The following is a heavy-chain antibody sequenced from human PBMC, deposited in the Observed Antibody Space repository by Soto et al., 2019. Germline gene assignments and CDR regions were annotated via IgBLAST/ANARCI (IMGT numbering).Heavy chain of an antibody. V-gene: IGHV4-39*02. Sequence: QLQLQESGPGLVKPSETLSLTCAVSGASISRGGFHWGWIRQPPGQGLEWIGSLYSGSTYYNPSLKSRVTISADTSKNQFSLRLSSVTAADTAVYYCARESEDLTSNFDYWGQGTLVTVSS. CDR1: GASISRGGFH. CDR3: ARESEDLTSNFDY. J-gene: IGHJ4*02. CDR2: LYSGST.